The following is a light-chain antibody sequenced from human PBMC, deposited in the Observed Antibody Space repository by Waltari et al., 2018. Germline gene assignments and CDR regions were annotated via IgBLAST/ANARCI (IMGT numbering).Light chain of an antibody. Sequence: QSALTQPASVSGSPGQSITISCTGTSSDVGAYNYVSWYQQRPGKAPNFMIYDVTKRPSGVSSRFAGAKYGHTASLTISGLQAEDEADYYCSSYTISSTYVFGTGTKVTVL. CDR1: SSDVGAYNY. CDR3: SSYTISSTYV. V-gene: IGLV2-14*01. J-gene: IGLJ1*01. CDR2: DVT.